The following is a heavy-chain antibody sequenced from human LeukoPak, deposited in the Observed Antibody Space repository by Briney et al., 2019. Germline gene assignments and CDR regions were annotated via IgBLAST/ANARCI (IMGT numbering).Heavy chain of an antibody. J-gene: IGHJ4*02. CDR1: GFTFSSYS. V-gene: IGHV3-21*01. D-gene: IGHD2-21*01. Sequence: GGSLRLSCAASGFTFSSYSMNWVRPAPGKGLEWVSSISSSSSYIYYADSVKGRFTISRDNAKNSLYLQMNSLRAEDTAVYYCARGSFCGGDCYLGFDHWGQGTLVTVSS. CDR2: ISSSSSYI. CDR3: ARGSFCGGDCYLGFDH.